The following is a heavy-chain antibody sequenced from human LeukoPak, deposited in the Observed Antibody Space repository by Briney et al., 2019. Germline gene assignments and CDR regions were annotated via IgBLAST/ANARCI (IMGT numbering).Heavy chain of an antibody. V-gene: IGHV3-7*01. J-gene: IGHJ4*02. Sequence: GGSLRLSCAASGVTISSYWRSWIRQAPGKGLEWVANIKQDGSEKHYVDSVKGRFTISRDNAKNSLYLQMNSLRAEDTAVYYCPRDLKDYWGQGTLVTVSS. CDR2: IKQDGSEK. CDR3: PRDLKDY. CDR1: GVTISSYW.